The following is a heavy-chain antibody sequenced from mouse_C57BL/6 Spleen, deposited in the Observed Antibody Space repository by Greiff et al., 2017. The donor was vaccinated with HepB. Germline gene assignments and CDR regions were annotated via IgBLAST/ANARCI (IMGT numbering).Heavy chain of an antibody. V-gene: IGHV5-4*01. CDR1: GFTFSSYA. J-gene: IGHJ3*01. CDR3: ARVGGYGGFAY. Sequence: DVQLVESGGGLVKPGGSLKLSCAASGFTFSSYAMSWVRQTPEKRLEWVATISDGGSYTYYPDNVKGRFTISRDNAKNNLYLQMSHLKSEDTAMYYCARVGGYGGFAYWGQGTLVTVSA. CDR2: ISDGGSYT. D-gene: IGHD2-2*01.